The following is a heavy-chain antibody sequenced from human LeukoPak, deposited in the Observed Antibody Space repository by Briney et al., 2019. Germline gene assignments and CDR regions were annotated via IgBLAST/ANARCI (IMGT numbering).Heavy chain of an antibody. J-gene: IGHJ4*02. CDR3: AGVKAGLLIDY. CDR1: GFTFSSYA. D-gene: IGHD4-23*01. V-gene: IGHV3-23*01. Sequence: TGGSLRLSCAASGFTFSSYAVSWVRQAPGKGLEWVSAISGSGGSTYYADSVKGRFTISRDNSKNTLYLQMNSLRAEDTAVYYCAGVKAGLLIDYWGQGTLVTVSS. CDR2: ISGSGGST.